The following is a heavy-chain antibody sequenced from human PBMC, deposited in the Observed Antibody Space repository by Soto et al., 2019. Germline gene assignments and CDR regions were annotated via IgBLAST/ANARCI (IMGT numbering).Heavy chain of an antibody. CDR3: ARDKKPFNWSHSILKSYYYGMDV. CDR1: GFTFRTFA. J-gene: IGHJ6*02. Sequence: GGSLRLSCAASGFTFRTFAMHWVRQAPGKGLEWVAVISNDGSIKYFLDSVKGRFTISRDNSNNTLSLQMDSLRAEDTAVYYCARDKKPFNWSHSILKSYYYGMDVWGQGTTVTVSS. V-gene: IGHV3-30-3*01. CDR2: ISNDGSIK. D-gene: IGHD1-1*01.